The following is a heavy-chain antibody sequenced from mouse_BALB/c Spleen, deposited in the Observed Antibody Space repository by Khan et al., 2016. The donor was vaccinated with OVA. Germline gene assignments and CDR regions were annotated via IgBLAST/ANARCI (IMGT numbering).Heavy chain of an antibody. CDR3: TRIDRSDFDY. V-gene: IGHV1-20*02. J-gene: IGHJ2*01. D-gene: IGHD1-1*01. Sequence: EVQLQESGPELVRPGASVKISCKASGYSFTSYFMNWVMQSHGKSLEWIGRINPHIGETFYNQRFKDKATLTVDESSSTAHMELRSLASEDSAVYYCTRIDRSDFDYWGQGTTLTVSS. CDR2: INPHIGET. CDR1: GYSFTSYF.